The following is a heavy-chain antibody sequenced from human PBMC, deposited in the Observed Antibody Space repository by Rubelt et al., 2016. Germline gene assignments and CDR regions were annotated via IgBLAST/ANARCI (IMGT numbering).Heavy chain of an antibody. CDR3: ARCYGSGSYGNWFDP. J-gene: IGHJ5*02. V-gene: IGHV1-18*01. CDR2: ISAYNDNT. Sequence: QVQLVQSGAEVKKPGASVKVSCKASGYTFTSYGISWVRQAPGQGLEWMGWISAYNDNTNYAQKLQGRVTMTTDTSTSTAYMELRSLRSDDTAVYYGARCYGSGSYGNWFDPWGQGTLVTVSS. CDR1: GYTFTSYG. D-gene: IGHD3-10*01.